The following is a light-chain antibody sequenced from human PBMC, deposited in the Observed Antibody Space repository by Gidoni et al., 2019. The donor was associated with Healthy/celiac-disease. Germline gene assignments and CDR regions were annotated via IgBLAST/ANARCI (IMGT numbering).Light chain of an antibody. CDR1: QSVSSSY. V-gene: IGKV3-20*01. CDR2: GAS. Sequence: EIVLTQSPGTLSLSPGERATLSCRVSQSVSSSYLAWYQQKPGQAPRLLIYGASRRATGIPDRFSGSGSGTDFTLTISRLEPEDFAVYYCQQYGSSPFTFGPGTKVDIK. CDR3: QQYGSSPFT. J-gene: IGKJ3*01.